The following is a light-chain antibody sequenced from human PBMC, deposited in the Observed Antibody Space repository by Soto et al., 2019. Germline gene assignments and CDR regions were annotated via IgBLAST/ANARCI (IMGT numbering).Light chain of an antibody. CDR3: SSYTTSSTWV. Sequence: QCALTQPASVSGSPGQSITISCTGTSCSVGGYNYVSWYQHHPGKAPKLMIYEVTNRPSGVSNRFSGSKSGNTASLTISGLQAEDEADYYCSSYTTSSTWVFGGGTKLTAL. CDR1: SCSVGGYNY. J-gene: IGLJ3*02. V-gene: IGLV2-14*01. CDR2: EVT.